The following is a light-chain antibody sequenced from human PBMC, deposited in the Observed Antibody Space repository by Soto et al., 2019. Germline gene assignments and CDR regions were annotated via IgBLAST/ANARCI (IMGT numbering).Light chain of an antibody. CDR3: QKYHSSLGT. CDR1: QSVSTSN. Sequence: EIVLTQAPGTLSLSPGERATLSCRASQSVSTSNLAWYQQKPGQAPRLLIYDVSSRATGIPDRFSGSGSGTDFTLTISSLEPEDFAVYYCQKYHSSLGTFGQGTKVEIK. V-gene: IGKV3-20*01. J-gene: IGKJ1*01. CDR2: DVS.